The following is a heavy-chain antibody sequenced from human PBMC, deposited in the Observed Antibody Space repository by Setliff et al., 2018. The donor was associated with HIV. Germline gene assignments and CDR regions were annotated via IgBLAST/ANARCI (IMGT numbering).Heavy chain of an antibody. Sequence: PSETLSLTCAVSGGSISSSSWWSWVRQPPGKGLEWIGEIYHSGSTNYNPSLKSRVTMSVDKSKNQFSLKLSSVTAADTAVYYCARGPRYYDILTGPYYYYYYMDVWGKGTTVTVS. J-gene: IGHJ6*03. CDR1: GGSISSSSW. CDR3: ARGPRYYDILTGPYYYYYYMDV. CDR2: IYHSGST. D-gene: IGHD3-9*01. V-gene: IGHV4-4*02.